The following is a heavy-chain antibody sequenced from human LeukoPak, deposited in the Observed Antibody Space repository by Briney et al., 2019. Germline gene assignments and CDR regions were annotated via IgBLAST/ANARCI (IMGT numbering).Heavy chain of an antibody. CDR3: VRRQWELQYFDL. Sequence: SETLSLTCTVYGGFISSYYWSWIRQPPGKGLEWIGYIYYSRTTEYNPSLKSRVTISADTSKNQFSLKLNSVTAADTAVYYCVRRQWELQYFDLWGRGTLVAVSS. CDR2: IYYSRTT. D-gene: IGHD1-26*01. J-gene: IGHJ2*01. CDR1: GGFISSYY. V-gene: IGHV4-59*01.